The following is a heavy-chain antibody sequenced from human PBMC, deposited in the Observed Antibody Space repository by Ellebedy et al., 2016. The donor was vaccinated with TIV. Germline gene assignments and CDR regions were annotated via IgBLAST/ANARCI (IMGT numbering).Heavy chain of an antibody. CDR2: ISPRDSYK. CDR1: GYNFPNYW. Sequence: GESLKISCQGSGYNFPNYWISWVRQFQGKGLEWMGRISPRDSYKQYSPSFQGHVSISADKSINTAYLQWGSLKASDTAMYYCLTSFIYTSAWGQGTLVTVSS. D-gene: IGHD3-9*01. CDR3: LTSFIYTSA. V-gene: IGHV5-10-1*01. J-gene: IGHJ5*02.